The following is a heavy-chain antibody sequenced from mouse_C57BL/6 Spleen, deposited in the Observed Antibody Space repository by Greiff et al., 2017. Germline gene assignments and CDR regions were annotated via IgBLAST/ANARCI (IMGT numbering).Heavy chain of an antibody. D-gene: IGHD1-1*01. CDR1: GYTFTSYW. CDR3: ARRGNDGSSPAWFAY. CDR2: IYPGSGST. V-gene: IGHV1-55*01. J-gene: IGHJ3*01. Sequence: VQLQQPGAELVKPGASVKMSCKASGYTFTSYWITWVKQRPGQGLEWIGDIYPGSGSTNYNEKFKSKATLTVDTSSSTDYMQLSSLTSEDSAVYYCARRGNDGSSPAWFAYWGQGTLVTVSA.